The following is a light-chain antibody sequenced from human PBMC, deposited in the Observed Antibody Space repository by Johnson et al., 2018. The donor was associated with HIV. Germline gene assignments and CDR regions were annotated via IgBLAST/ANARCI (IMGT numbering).Light chain of an antibody. V-gene: IGLV1-51*01. J-gene: IGLJ1*01. CDR1: TSNIGNNY. CDR2: DNN. CDR3: GTWDSSLSSV. Sequence: QSVLTQPPSVSAAPGQKVTISCSGSTSNIGNNYVSWYQQLPGTAPKLLIYDNNKRPSGIPDRFSGSKSGTSATLGITGLQTGDEAEYHCGTWDSSLSSVFGTGTKVTVL.